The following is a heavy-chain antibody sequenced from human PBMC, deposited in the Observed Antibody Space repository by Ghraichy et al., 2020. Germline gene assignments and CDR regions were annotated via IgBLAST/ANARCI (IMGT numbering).Heavy chain of an antibody. V-gene: IGHV4-38-2*01. Sequence: SETLSLSCVVSGYSISSGYYWGWIRQPPGQGLEWIGSIHHSASTYYDPSLKSRVTISIDTSKNQFSLKLSSVSAADTAVYYCARYGHYFDSWGRGTLVTVSS. D-gene: IGHD4-17*01. CDR1: GYSISSGYY. CDR2: IHHSAST. CDR3: ARYGHYFDS. J-gene: IGHJ4*02.